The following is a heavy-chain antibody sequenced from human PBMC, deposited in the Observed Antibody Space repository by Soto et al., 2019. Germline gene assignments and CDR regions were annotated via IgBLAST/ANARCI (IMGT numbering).Heavy chain of an antibody. CDR3: AKGYSGYDYAD. V-gene: IGHV3-74*01. J-gene: IGHJ4*02. Sequence: GGSLRLSCAASGFTFSSYWMHWVRQAPGKGLVWVSRINSDGRSTTYADSVKGRFTISRDNAKNTLYLQMNSLSAEDTAVYFCAKGYSGYDYADWGQGSLVTVSS. D-gene: IGHD5-12*01. CDR1: GFTFSSYW. CDR2: INSDGRST.